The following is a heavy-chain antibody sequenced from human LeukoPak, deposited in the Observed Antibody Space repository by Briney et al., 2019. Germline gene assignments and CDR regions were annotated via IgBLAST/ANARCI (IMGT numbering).Heavy chain of an antibody. J-gene: IGHJ4*02. D-gene: IGHD2-2*01. Sequence: GGSLRLSCAASGFTFSSYWMHWVRQAPGKGLVWVSRINSDGSSTSYADSVKGRFAISRDNAKNTLYLQMNSLRAEDTAVYYCAGWCSSTSCQPYYFDYWGQGTLVTVSS. CDR2: INSDGSST. V-gene: IGHV3-74*01. CDR1: GFTFSSYW. CDR3: AGWCSSTSCQPYYFDY.